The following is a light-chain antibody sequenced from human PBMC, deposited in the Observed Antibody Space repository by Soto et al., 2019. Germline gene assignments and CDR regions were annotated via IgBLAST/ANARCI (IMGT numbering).Light chain of an antibody. J-gene: IGKJ1*01. Sequence: EILLTQSPATLSLSPGDIATLSFRASQRVSRNVAWYQQKPGQAPRLLISAASTGAAGVPARFSGSGSGTDFALTISRLEPEDSAVYYCQHYVSSSWTFGQGTKVDIK. CDR3: QHYVSSSWT. CDR1: QRVSRN. CDR2: AAS. V-gene: IGKV3-20*01.